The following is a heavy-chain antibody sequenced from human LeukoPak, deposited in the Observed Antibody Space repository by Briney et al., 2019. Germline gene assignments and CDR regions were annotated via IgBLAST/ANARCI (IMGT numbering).Heavy chain of an antibody. V-gene: IGHV4-59*01. CDR1: GGSISSYY. Sequence: KPSENLSLTCTVSGGSISSYYWSWIRQPPGKGLGWIGYIYYSGSTNYNPSLKSRVTISVDTSKNQFSLKLSSVTAADTAVYYFAREGLGYGDYGFDPWGQGTLVTVSS. CDR3: AREGLGYGDYGFDP. J-gene: IGHJ5*02. D-gene: IGHD4-17*01. CDR2: IYYSGST.